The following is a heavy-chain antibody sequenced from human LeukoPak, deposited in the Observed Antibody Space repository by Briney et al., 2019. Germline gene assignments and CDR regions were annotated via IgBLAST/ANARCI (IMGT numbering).Heavy chain of an antibody. D-gene: IGHD2-15*01. V-gene: IGHV3-66*04. CDR3: ARQLGYCSDGSCYFDY. CDR1: RFTVSNNY. Sequence: GGSLRLSCAASRFTVSNNYMSWVRQAPGKGLEWVSVIYGGGSAYYPDSVKGRFTISRDNSKNTLYLQMNSLRAEDAAVYYCARQLGYCSDGSCYFDYWGQGTLVTVSS. J-gene: IGHJ4*03. CDR2: IYGGGSA.